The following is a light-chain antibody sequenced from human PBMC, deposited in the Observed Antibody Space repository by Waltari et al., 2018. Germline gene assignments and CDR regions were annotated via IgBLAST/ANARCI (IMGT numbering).Light chain of an antibody. V-gene: IGKV3-20*01. CDR3: QQYGRSPYT. CDR2: DSS. J-gene: IGKJ2*01. CDR1: QTVTSNS. Sequence: EIVLTQSPGTLSLSPGERATLSCKASQTVTSNSLAWYQQRPGQAPRLLIYDSSIRATGIPDRFSGGGSGTDFTLTISRLEPEDFAVYHCQQYGRSPYTFGQGTKLEIK.